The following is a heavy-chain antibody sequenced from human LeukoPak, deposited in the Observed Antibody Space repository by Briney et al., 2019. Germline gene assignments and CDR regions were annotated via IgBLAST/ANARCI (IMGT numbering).Heavy chain of an antibody. CDR2: INPSGGRT. D-gene: IGHD3-10*01. Sequence: GASVAVSFKSSVYTLTNYRIHWVRQAPGQGGEGMGIINPSGGRTSYTHKFQLRVTMTRDPSTSTVYMELSSLRSEDTAVYYCARDSLPHYYTSGSQNPADYWGQGTLVTVSS. CDR3: ARDSLPHYYTSGSQNPADY. J-gene: IGHJ4*02. CDR1: VYTLTNYR. V-gene: IGHV1-46*01.